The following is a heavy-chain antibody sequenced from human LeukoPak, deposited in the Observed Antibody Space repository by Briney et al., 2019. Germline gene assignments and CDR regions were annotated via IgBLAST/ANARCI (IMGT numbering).Heavy chain of an antibody. CDR1: GFTFSSYA. Sequence: GGSLRLSCAASGFTFSSYAMSWVRLAPGKGLEWVSAISGSGGSTYYADSVKGRFTISRDNSKNTLYLQMNSLRAEDTAVYYCVPASIAAIDYWGQGTLVTVSS. CDR2: ISGSGGST. CDR3: VPASIAAIDY. V-gene: IGHV3-23*01. J-gene: IGHJ4*02. D-gene: IGHD6-6*01.